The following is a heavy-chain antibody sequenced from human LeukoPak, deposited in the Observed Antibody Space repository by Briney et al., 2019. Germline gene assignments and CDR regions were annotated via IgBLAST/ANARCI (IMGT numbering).Heavy chain of an antibody. V-gene: IGHV4-34*01. CDR2: INHSGST. Sequence: PSETLSLTRALYGGSFSGYYWSWIRQPPGKGLEWIGEINHSGSTNYNPSLKRRVTISVDTSKNQFSLKLSSVTAAYTAVYYCATGRNCWSGFRRNWFDPWGQGTLVTVSS. CDR1: GGSFSGYY. J-gene: IGHJ5*02. D-gene: IGHD3-3*01. CDR3: ATGRNCWSGFRRNWFDP.